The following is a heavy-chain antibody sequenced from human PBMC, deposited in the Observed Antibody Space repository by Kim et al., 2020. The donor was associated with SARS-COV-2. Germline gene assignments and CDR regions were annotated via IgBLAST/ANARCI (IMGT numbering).Heavy chain of an antibody. V-gene: IGHV3-30*04. CDR3: ASPEEYSSGHFDY. CDR2: ISYDGSNK. D-gene: IGHD6-19*01. Sequence: GGSLRLSCAASGFTFSSYAMRWVRQAPGKGLEWVAVISYDGSNKYYADSVKGRFTISRDNSKNTLYLQMNSLRAEDTAVYYCASPEEYSSGHFDYWGQGTLVTVSS. CDR1: GFTFSSYA. J-gene: IGHJ4*02.